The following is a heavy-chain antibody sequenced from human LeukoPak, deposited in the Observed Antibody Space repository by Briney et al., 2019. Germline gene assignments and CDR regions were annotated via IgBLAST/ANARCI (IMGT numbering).Heavy chain of an antibody. J-gene: IGHJ4*02. V-gene: IGHV1-8*01. CDR3: ASLIHDYGFWSGYYQYYFDY. D-gene: IGHD3-3*01. CDR1: GYTFTSYD. CDR2: MNPNSGNT. Sequence: ASVKVSCKASGYTFTSYDINWVRQAPGQGLEWMGWMNPNSGNTGYAQKFQGRVTMTRNTSISTAYMELSSLRSEDTAVYYCASLIHDYGFWSGYYQYYFDYWGQGTLVTVSS.